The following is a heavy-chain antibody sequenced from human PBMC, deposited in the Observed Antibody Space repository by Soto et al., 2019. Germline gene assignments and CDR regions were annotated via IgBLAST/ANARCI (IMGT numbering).Heavy chain of an antibody. CDR1: GGTLSSYT. V-gene: IGHV1-69*02. J-gene: IGHJ6*02. CDR3: ARAPLKGIYFDWLGGDYYGMDV. CDR2: IIPILGIA. Sequence: GASVKVSCKASGGTLSSYTISWVRQAPGQGLEWMGRIIPILGIANYAQKFQGRVTITADKSTSTAYMELSSLRSEDTAVYYCARAPLKGIYFDWLGGDYYGMDVWGQGTPVTVSS. D-gene: IGHD3-9*01.